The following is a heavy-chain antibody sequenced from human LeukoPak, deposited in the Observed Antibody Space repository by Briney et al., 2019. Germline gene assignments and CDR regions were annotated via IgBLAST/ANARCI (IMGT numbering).Heavy chain of an antibody. V-gene: IGHV3-74*01. J-gene: IGHJ4*02. Sequence: GGSLRLSCAASGFTFSNYWMHWVRQAPGKGLVWVSRIKGDGSHTIYADSVKGRFTISRDNAKNTLYLQMKSLRAEDTAVYYCARIGDTSGWYNYFDYWGQGTLVTVSS. CDR3: ARIGDTSGWYNYFDY. CDR1: GFTFSNYW. D-gene: IGHD6-19*01. CDR2: IKGDGSHT.